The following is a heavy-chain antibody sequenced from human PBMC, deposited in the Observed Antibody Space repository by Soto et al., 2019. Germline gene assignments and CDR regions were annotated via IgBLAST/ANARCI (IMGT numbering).Heavy chain of an antibody. V-gene: IGHV4-61*08. CDR2: IYYNGGT. CDR1: GGSISSGGYY. Sequence: SETLSLTCTVSGGSISSGGYYWSWIRQPPGKGLEWIGYIYYNGGTNYNPSLTSRITLSVDTSKNQLSLKLTSVSAADTAVYYCARQPPDTAAFDIWGQGTMVTVSS. J-gene: IGHJ3*02. D-gene: IGHD5-18*01. CDR3: ARQPPDTAAFDI.